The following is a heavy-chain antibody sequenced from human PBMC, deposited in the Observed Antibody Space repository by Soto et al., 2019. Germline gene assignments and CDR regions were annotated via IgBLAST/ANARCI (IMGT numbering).Heavy chain of an antibody. CDR2: ISGSGGSK. J-gene: IGHJ4*02. CDR3: ARDARSTFDF. V-gene: IGHV3-23*01. CDR1: GFTFSSYA. Sequence: GGSLRLSCAASGFTFSSYAMSWVRQAPGKGLEWVSAISGSGGSKYYADSVKGRFTISRDNAKNTLYLQMNSLRAEDTAVYYCARDARSTFDFWGQGTLVTVSS.